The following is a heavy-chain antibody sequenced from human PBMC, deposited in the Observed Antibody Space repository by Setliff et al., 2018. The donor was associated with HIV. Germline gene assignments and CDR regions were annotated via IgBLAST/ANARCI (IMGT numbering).Heavy chain of an antibody. CDR3: VRGLQLWGGYQFYHMDL. Sequence: SETLSLTCTVSGGSVSSYYWSWIRQPAGKGLEWIGRIYGTGSTTYSPSLESRVTMSIDRSNNLFSLELTSVTAADTASYYCVRGLQLWGGYQFYHMDLWGKGTTVTVSS. CDR1: GGSVSSYY. J-gene: IGHJ6*03. D-gene: IGHD3-3*01. V-gene: IGHV4-4*07. CDR2: IYGTGST.